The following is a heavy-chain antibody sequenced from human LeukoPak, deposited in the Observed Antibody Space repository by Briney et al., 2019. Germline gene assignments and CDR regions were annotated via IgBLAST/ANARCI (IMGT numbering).Heavy chain of an antibody. D-gene: IGHD6-6*01. Sequence: GGSLRLSCAASGFTFSSYSMNWVRQAPGKGLEWVGRSKSKTDGGTTDYAAPVKGRFTISRDDSKNTLYLQMNSLKTEDTAVYYCTTDRLPYSSSSGEDYFDYWGQGTLVTVSS. V-gene: IGHV3-15*01. J-gene: IGHJ4*02. CDR3: TTDRLPYSSSSGEDYFDY. CDR2: SKSKTDGGTT. CDR1: GFTFSSYS.